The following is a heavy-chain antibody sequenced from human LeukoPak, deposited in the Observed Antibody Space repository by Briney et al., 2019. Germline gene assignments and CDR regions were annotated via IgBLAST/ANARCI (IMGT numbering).Heavy chain of an antibody. CDR1: GGSISSGAYS. CDR2: IYYSGGT. V-gene: IGHV4-30-4*07. Sequence: PSETLSLTCDVSGGSISSGAYSWSWIRQPPGKALEWIGYIYYSGGTYYNPSLKSRVTIPVDTSKNQFSLQLSSVTAADTAVYYCARLPLPSMVRGVVWFDPWGQGTLVTVSS. D-gene: IGHD3-10*01. CDR3: ARLPLPSMVRGVVWFDP. J-gene: IGHJ5*02.